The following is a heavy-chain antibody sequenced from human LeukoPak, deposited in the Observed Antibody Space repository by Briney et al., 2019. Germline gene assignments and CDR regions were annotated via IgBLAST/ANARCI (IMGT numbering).Heavy chain of an antibody. Sequence: ASVKVSCKASGFTFSSYAMSWVRQAPGKGLEWVSAISGSGGSTYYADSAKGRFTISRDNSKNTLYLQMNSLRAEDTAVYYCAKGTMSGSYYEGILDYWGQGTLVTVSS. CDR3: AKGTMSGSYYEGILDY. J-gene: IGHJ4*02. CDR2: ISGSGGST. D-gene: IGHD1-26*01. CDR1: GFTFSSYA. V-gene: IGHV3-23*01.